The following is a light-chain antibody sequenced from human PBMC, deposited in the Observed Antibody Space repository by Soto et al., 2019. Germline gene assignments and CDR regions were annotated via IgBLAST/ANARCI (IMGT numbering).Light chain of an antibody. V-gene: IGKV3-11*01. Sequence: IVLTQSPATLSLSPVEIATVSVMASQSVSIYLAWYQQRPGQAPRLLIYDASNRATGIPARFSDSWSGTDFTLTISSLEPEDFAVYYCQQRSNWPPITFGQGTRLEIK. CDR3: QQRSNWPPIT. CDR2: DAS. CDR1: QSVSIY. J-gene: IGKJ5*01.